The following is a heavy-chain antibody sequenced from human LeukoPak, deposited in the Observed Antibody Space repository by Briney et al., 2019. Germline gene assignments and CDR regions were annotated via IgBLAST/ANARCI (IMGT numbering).Heavy chain of an antibody. CDR1: GYTFTGYF. J-gene: IGHJ6*03. CDR3: ARDLERFGELLYRDYYYYMDV. D-gene: IGHD3-10*01. CDR2: ISPNSGGT. Sequence: ASVKVSCKASGYTFTGYFMHWVRQAPGQGLEWMEWISPNSGGTNYSQKFQGRVTMTRDTSISTAYMELSRLRSDDTAVYYCARDLERFGELLYRDYYYYMDVWGKGTTVTVSS. V-gene: IGHV1-2*02.